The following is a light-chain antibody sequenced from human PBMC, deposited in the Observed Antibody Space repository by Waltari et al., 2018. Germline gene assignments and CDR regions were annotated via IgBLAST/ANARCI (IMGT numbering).Light chain of an antibody. V-gene: IGLV1-44*01. CDR1: NSNPGPNT. CDR3: AAWDDSLRSVL. Sequence: QSVLTQPPSASGTPGPRVTFARPGSNSNPGPNTLNWYQQPTGTAPKLLIYANNQRPSGVPDRFSGSKSDTSASLVISGLQSEDEADYYCAAWDDSLRSVLFGGGTKLTVL. J-gene: IGLJ2*01. CDR2: ANN.